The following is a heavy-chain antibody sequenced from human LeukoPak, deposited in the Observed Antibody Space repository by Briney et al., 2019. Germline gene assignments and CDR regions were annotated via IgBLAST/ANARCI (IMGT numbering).Heavy chain of an antibody. Sequence: SETLSLTCTVSGGXISSYYCSWIRQPPGKGLEWIGDIYYSGSTNYNPSLKSRVTISVDTSKNQFSLKLSSVTAADTAVYYCARGVAVTKGRNWFDPWGQGTLVTVSS. CDR1: GGXISSYY. J-gene: IGHJ5*02. CDR2: IYYSGST. CDR3: ARGVAVTKGRNWFDP. D-gene: IGHD4-11*01. V-gene: IGHV4-59*01.